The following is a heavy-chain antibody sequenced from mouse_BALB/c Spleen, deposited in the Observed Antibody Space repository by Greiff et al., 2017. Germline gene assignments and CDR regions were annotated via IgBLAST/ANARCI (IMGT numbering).Heavy chain of an antibody. Sequence: VQLKQSGPELVKPGASVKISCKASGYSFTGYFMNWVMQSHGKSLEWIGRFNPYNGDTFYNQKFKGKATLTVDKSSSTAHMELRSLASEDSAVYYCARSLEDYAMDYWGQGTSVTVSS. CDR1: GYSFTGYF. J-gene: IGHJ4*01. CDR3: ARSLEDYAMDY. CDR2: FNPYNGDT. V-gene: IGHV1-20*02.